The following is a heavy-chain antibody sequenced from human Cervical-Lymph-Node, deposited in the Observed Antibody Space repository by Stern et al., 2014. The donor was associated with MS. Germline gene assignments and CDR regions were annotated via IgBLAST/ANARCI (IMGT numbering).Heavy chain of an antibody. J-gene: IGHJ3*02. D-gene: IGHD6-13*01. CDR3: ARDEAAADAFDI. CDR2: IWYDGSNK. V-gene: IGHV3-33*01. Sequence: VQLEESGGGVVQPGRSLRLSCAASGFTFSSYGMHWVRQAPGKGLEWVAVIWYDGSNKYYADSVKGRFTISRDNSKNTLYLQMNSLRAEDTAVYYCARDEAAADAFDIWGQGTMVTVSS. CDR1: GFTFSSYG.